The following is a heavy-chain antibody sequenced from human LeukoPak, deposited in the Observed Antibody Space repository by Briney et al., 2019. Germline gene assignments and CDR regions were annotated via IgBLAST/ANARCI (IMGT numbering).Heavy chain of an antibody. CDR2: IWYDGSNK. CDR1: GSTFSSYG. CDR3: ARDRGFWSGFDY. Sequence: PGGSLRLSCAASGSTFSSYGMHWVRQAPGKGLEWVAVIWYDGSNKYYADSVKGRFTISRDNSKNTLYLQMNSLRAEDTAVYYCARDRGFWSGFDYWGQGTLVTVSS. D-gene: IGHD3-3*01. J-gene: IGHJ4*02. V-gene: IGHV3-33*01.